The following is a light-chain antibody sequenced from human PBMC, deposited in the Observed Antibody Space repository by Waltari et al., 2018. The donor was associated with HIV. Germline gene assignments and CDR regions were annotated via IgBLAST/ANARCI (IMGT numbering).Light chain of an antibody. CDR3: QQYNEWPPWT. CDR1: QSVSSN. J-gene: IGKJ1*01. V-gene: IGKV3-15*01. CDR2: GAS. Sequence: ETVMTQSPATLSVSPGDRATLSCRASQSVSSNLAWYQQKPGQAPRILIYGASTMATGTPARFSGSGSGTEITLTISSLQSEDCAVYYCQQYNEWPPWTFGQGPKVEIK.